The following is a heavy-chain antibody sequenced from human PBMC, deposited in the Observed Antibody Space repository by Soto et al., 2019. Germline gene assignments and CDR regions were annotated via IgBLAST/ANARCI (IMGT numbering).Heavy chain of an antibody. CDR1: GFTFSSYA. V-gene: IGHV3-23*01. CDR3: AKDPSGYSYGGGMDV. J-gene: IGHJ6*02. Sequence: GGSLRLSCAASGFTFSSYAMSWVRQAPGKGLEWVSAISGSGGSTYYADSVKGRFTISRDNSKNTLYLQMNSLRAEDTAVFYFAKDPSGYSYGGGMDVWGQGTTVTVSS. CDR2: ISGSGGST. D-gene: IGHD5-18*01.